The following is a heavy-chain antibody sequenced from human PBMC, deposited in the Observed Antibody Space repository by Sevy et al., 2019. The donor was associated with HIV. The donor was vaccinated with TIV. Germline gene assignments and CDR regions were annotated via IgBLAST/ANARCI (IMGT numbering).Heavy chain of an antibody. V-gene: IGHV1-69*13. CDR3: ARDKDYYDSRFDY. Sequence: ASVKVSCKASGGTFSSYAISWVRQAPGQGLEWMGGIIPIFGTANYAQKFQGRVTITADESTSTAYMELGSLRSEDTAVYYCARDKDYYDSRFDYWGQGTLVTVSS. CDR1: GGTFSSYA. CDR2: IIPIFGTA. J-gene: IGHJ4*02. D-gene: IGHD3-22*01.